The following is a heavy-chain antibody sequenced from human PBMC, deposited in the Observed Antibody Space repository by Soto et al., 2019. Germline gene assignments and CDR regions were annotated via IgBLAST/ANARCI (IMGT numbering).Heavy chain of an antibody. CDR3: ARTPPYYDILTGSSSYYYGMVV. D-gene: IGHD3-9*01. J-gene: IGHJ6*02. Sequence: QVQLVQSGAEVKKPGSSVKVSCKASGGTFSSYAISWVRQAPGQGLEWMGGIIPIFGTANYAQKFQGRVTITADESTSTAYMELSSLRSEDTAVYYCARTPPYYDILTGSSSYYYGMVVWGQGTTVTVSS. V-gene: IGHV1-69*01. CDR2: IIPIFGTA. CDR1: GGTFSSYA.